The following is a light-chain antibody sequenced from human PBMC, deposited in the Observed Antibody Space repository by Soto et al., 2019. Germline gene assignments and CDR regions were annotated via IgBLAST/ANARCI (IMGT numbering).Light chain of an antibody. CDR3: QPYNSYSIT. CDR2: KAS. Sequence: DIQMTQSPSTLSASVGDRVTITCRASQSISYWLAWYQQKPGKAPTVLIYKASTLESGVPSRFSGSGSGTEFTLTISSLQPDDVATYDGQPYNSYSITFGGGTKVEIK. J-gene: IGKJ4*01. CDR1: QSISYW. V-gene: IGKV1-5*03.